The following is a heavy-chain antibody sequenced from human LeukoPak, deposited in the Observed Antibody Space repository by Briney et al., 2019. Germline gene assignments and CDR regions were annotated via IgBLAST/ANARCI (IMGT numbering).Heavy chain of an antibody. Sequence: GGSLRLSCAASGFTFSNYWMSWVRQAPGKGLEWVANIKQDGSEKNYVDSVKGRFTISRDNAKNSLYLQMNSLRTEDTAVYYCTRRVGGASGLVAFDIWGQGTMVTVSS. J-gene: IGHJ3*02. CDR2: IKQDGSEK. V-gene: IGHV3-7*03. D-gene: IGHD1-26*01. CDR1: GFTFSNYW. CDR3: TRRVGGASGLVAFDI.